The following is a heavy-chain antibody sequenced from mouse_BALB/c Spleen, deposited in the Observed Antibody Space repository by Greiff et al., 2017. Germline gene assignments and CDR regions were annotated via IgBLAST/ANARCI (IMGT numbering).Heavy chain of an antibody. CDR3: ARFLFAY. CDR2: INPSTGYT. V-gene: IGHV1-7*01. CDR1: GYTFTSYW. Sequence: VQLQESGAELAKPGASVKMSCKASGYTFTSYWMHWVKQRPGQGLEWIGYINPSTGYTEYNQKFKDKATLTADKSSSTAYMQLSSLTSEDSAVYYCARFLFAYWGQGTLVTVSA. J-gene: IGHJ3*01.